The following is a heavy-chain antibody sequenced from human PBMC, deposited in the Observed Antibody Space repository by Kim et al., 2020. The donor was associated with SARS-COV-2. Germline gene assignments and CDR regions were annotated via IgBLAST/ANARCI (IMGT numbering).Heavy chain of an antibody. J-gene: IGHJ4*02. V-gene: IGHV3-21*01. CDR3: ASGYCSSTSCYKPQV. D-gene: IGHD2-2*02. Sequence: SVKGRFTISRDNAKNSLYLQMNSLRAEDTAVYYCASGYCSSTSCYKPQVWGQGTLVTVSS.